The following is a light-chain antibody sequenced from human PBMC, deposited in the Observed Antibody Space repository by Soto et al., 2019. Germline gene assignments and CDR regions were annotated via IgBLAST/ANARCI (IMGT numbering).Light chain of an antibody. CDR3: QQYVSSPWA. V-gene: IGKV3-20*01. Sequence: MVFAQSPGTRSLSPGERATLSCRASQSVTNSFLAWYQQKPGQAPRLLIYGASRRATGIPDRFTGSGSGTDFTLTISRLEPEDFAVYYCQQYVSSPWAFGQGTKVDIK. CDR2: GAS. J-gene: IGKJ1*01. CDR1: QSVTNSF.